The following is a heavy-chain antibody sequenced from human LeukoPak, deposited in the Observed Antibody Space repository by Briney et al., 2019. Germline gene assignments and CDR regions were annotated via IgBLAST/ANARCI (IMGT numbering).Heavy chain of an antibody. J-gene: IGHJ4*02. CDR1: GFTFNTYT. Sequence: GGSLRLSCAASGFTFNTYTMNWVRQAPGKGLEWVSYISGSSGIIDYADSVRGRFTISRDNAKNSLYLQMNSLRAEDTAVYYCAREALSSSSEWFDYWGQGTLVTVSS. CDR2: ISGSSGII. CDR3: AREALSSSSEWFDY. D-gene: IGHD6-13*01. V-gene: IGHV3-48*01.